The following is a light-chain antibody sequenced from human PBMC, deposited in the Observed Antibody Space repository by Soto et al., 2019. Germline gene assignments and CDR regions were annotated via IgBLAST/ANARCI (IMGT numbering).Light chain of an antibody. Sequence: SISPWLAWYQQKPGTAPKLLIYKASSLESGVPSRFSGSASGTEFTLTISSLQPDDFATYYCQHYSGYSTFGQGTKVDIK. J-gene: IGKJ1*01. CDR1: SISPW. CDR2: KAS. V-gene: IGKV1-5*03. CDR3: QHYSGYST.